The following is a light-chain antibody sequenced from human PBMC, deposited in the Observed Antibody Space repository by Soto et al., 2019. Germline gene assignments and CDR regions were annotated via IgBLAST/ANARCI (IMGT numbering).Light chain of an antibody. CDR1: SSDVGSYNL. Sequence: QSALXQPASGSGSPGQSITISCTGSSSDVGSYNLVSWYQQHPGKAPKLMIYEVSKRPSGVCNRFSGSKSGNTASLTISGLQAEDEADYYCCAYAGSSTYVFGTGTKVTVL. J-gene: IGLJ1*01. CDR3: CAYAGSSTYV. CDR2: EVS. V-gene: IGLV2-23*02.